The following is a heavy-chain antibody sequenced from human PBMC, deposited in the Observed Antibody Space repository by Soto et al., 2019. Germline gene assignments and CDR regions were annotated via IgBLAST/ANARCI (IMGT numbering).Heavy chain of an antibody. CDR3: ARGPSRSYRPFWLY. CDR1: GYSYTSYD. D-gene: IGHD3-16*02. V-gene: IGHV1-8*01. Sequence: QVQLVQSGAEVKKPGASVKVSCKASGYSYTSYDINWVRQATGQGPEWMGWMNPDSGNTGYAQKFQGRVTLTRNTSISTAYMELSSLTSADTAVYYCARGPSRSYRPFWLYWGQGTLVTVSS. J-gene: IGHJ4*02. CDR2: MNPDSGNT.